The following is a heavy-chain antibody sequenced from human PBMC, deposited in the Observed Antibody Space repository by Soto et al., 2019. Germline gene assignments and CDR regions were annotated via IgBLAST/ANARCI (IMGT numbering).Heavy chain of an antibody. V-gene: IGHV3-64*04. CDR1: GFTFSNYA. CDR2: IGSNGGRT. J-gene: IGHJ2*01. CDR3: ARDGWGSNWYFDL. D-gene: IGHD3-16*01. Sequence: GGSLRLSCSASGFTFSNYAMHWVRQAPGKGLEYVSAIGSNGGRTYYADSVKGRFTISKDKSKRTLFLQMNSLRVDDTAVYYCARDGWGSNWYFDLWGRGTLVTVSS.